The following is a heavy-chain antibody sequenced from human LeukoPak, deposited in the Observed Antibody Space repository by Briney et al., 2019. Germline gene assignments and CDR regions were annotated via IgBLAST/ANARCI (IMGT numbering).Heavy chain of an antibody. V-gene: IGHV3-23*01. CDR3: AKDVGLGEYYFDY. CDR2: ISGGGGST. Sequence: GGTLRLSCAASGFTFSSYAMSWVRHAPAKGLEWVLAISGGGGSTYYADSVKGRFTISRDNSKNTLFLQMNSLNSLRAEDTAVYYCAKDVGLGEYYFDYWGQGTLITVSS. CDR1: GFTFSSYA. J-gene: IGHJ4*02. D-gene: IGHD3-16*01.